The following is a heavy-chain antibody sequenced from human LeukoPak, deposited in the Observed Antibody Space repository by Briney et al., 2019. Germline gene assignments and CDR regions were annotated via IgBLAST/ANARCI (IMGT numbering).Heavy chain of an antibody. CDR3: VRDQDYYGSGSYGPDH. D-gene: IGHD3-10*01. CDR2: IYHSGST. CDR1: GYSITTGYY. J-gene: IGHJ4*02. Sequence: SETLSLTCTVFGYSITTGYYWGWIRQPPGKGLEWIGSIYHSGSTFYNPSLKSRVTISVDTSKNQFSLKLSSVTAADTAIYYCVRDQDYYGSGSYGPDHWGQGTQVTVSS. V-gene: IGHV4-38-2*02.